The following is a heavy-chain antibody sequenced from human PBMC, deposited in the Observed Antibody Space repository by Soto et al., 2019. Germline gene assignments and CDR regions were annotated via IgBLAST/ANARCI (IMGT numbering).Heavy chain of an antibody. CDR1: GFTFSSYW. V-gene: IGHV3-74*01. D-gene: IGHD3-3*02. Sequence: PGGSLRLSCAASGFTFSSYWMHWVRQAPGKGLVWVSRINSDGSSTSYADSVKGRFTISRDNAKNTLYLQMNSLRAEDTAVYYCAAFFSMDYYYHYFMDFCGKGTSVPVSS. CDR2: INSDGSST. CDR3: AAFFSMDYYYHYFMDF. J-gene: IGHJ6*03.